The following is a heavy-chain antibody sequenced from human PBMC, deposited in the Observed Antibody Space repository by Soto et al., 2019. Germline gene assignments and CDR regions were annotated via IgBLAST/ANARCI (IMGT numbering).Heavy chain of an antibody. CDR3: ARESSSSHYYYGMDV. V-gene: IGHV1-3*01. CDR2: INAGNGNT. D-gene: IGHD6-6*01. CDR1: GYTFTSYA. Sequence: ASVKVSCKASGYTFTSYAMHWLRQAPGQRLEWMGWINAGNGNTKYSQKFQGRVTITRDTSASTAYMELSSLRSEDTAVYYCARESSSSHYYYGMDVWGQGTTVTVSS. J-gene: IGHJ6*02.